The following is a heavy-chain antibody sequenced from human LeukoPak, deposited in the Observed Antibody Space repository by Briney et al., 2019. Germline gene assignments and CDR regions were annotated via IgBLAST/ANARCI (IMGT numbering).Heavy chain of an antibody. Sequence: GGSLRLSCAASGFTFSSYAMSWVRQAPGKGLEWVSAISGSGGSTYYADSVKGQFTISRDNSKNTLYLQMNSLRAEDTAVYYCAKYCSGGSCYNNWFDPWGQGTLVTVSS. J-gene: IGHJ5*02. V-gene: IGHV3-23*01. CDR3: AKYCSGGSCYNNWFDP. CDR2: ISGSGGST. CDR1: GFTFSSYA. D-gene: IGHD2-15*01.